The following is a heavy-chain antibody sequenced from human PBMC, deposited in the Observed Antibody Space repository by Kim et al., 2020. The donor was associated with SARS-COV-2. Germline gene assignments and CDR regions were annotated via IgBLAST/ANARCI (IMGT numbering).Heavy chain of an antibody. CDR2: MNPNSGNT. J-gene: IGHJ6*02. CDR3: AREKRSITMVQGTKNVGGFRYYYYGMDV. D-gene: IGHD3-10*01. V-gene: IGHV1-8*01. Sequence: ASVKVSCKASGYTFTSYDINWVRQATGQGLEWMGWMNPNSGNTGYAQKFQGRVTMTRNTSISTAYMELSSLRSEDTAVYYCAREKRSITMVQGTKNVGGFRYYYYGMDVWGQGTTVTVSS. CDR1: GYTFTSYD.